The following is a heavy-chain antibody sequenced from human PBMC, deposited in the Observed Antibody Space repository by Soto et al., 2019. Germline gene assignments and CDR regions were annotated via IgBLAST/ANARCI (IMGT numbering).Heavy chain of an antibody. V-gene: IGHV3-33*01. Sequence: QVQLVESGGGVVQPGRSLRLSCAASGFTFSSYGMHWVRQAPGKGLEWVAVIWYDGSNKYYADSVKGRFTISRDNSKNTLYLQMNSLRAEDTAVYYCARVPQLRYFDWLLEAPYYYGMDVWGQGTTVTVSS. CDR3: ARVPQLRYFDWLLEAPYYYGMDV. CDR1: GFTFSSYG. J-gene: IGHJ6*02. D-gene: IGHD3-9*01. CDR2: IWYDGSNK.